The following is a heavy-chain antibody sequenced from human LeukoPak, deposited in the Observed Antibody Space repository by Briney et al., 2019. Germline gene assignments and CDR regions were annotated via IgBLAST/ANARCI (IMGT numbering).Heavy chain of an antibody. J-gene: IGHJ4*02. CDR2: IVVGSGNT. V-gene: IGHV1-58*02. CDR3: AAEFQERGFDH. CDR1: GFTFTSSA. D-gene: IGHD1-26*01. Sequence: GASVKVSCKASGFTFTSSAMQWVRQARGQRLEWIGWIVVGSGNTNYARKFQERVTITRDMSASTAYMELSSLRSEDTAVYYCAAEFQERGFDHWGQGTLVTVSS.